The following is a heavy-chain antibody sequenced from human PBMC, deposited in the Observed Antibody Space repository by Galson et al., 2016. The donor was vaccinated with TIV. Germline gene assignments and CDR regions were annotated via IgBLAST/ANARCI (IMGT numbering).Heavy chain of an antibody. CDR2: INGGNGNT. V-gene: IGHV1-3*01. Sequence: SVKVSCKASGYTFSIYVMHWVRQAPGQRPEWMGRINGGNGNTKYSKQFQGRLTITRDTSASTAYMELNSLRPEDTAVYYCARIWEAELEGFHYYGMDVWGQGTTVTVSS. D-gene: IGHD1-26*01. J-gene: IGHJ6*02. CDR1: GYTFSIYV. CDR3: ARIWEAELEGFHYYGMDV.